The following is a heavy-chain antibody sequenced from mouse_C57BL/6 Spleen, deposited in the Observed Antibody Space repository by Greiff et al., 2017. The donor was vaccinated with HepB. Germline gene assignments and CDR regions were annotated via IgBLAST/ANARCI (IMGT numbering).Heavy chain of an antibody. J-gene: IGHJ4*01. V-gene: IGHV1-80*01. CDR3: ARRGRTAYYAMDY. Sequence: VKLQESGAELVKPGASVKISCKASGYAFSSYWMNWVKQRPGKGLEWIGQIYPGDGDTNYNGKFKGKATLTADKSSSTAYMQLSSLTSEDSAVYFCARRGRTAYYAMDYWGQGTSVTVSS. CDR2: IYPGDGDT. D-gene: IGHD3-3*01. CDR1: GYAFSSYW.